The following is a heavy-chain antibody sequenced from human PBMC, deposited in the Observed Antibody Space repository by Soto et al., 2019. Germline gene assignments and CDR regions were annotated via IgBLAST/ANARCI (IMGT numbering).Heavy chain of an antibody. CDR2: IFQSGST. CDR1: GGTIRSPDW. CDR3: ARGRGRYSSGWSWFDP. V-gene: IGHV4-4*01. D-gene: IGHD6-19*01. Sequence: AETLSLTCGVSGGTIRSPDWWTWVRQPPGKGLEWIGEIFQSGSTNYTPSLESRVTISVDKSKNQFSLTLTSVTAADTAVYFCARGRGRYSSGWSWFDPWGQGILVTVSS. J-gene: IGHJ5*02.